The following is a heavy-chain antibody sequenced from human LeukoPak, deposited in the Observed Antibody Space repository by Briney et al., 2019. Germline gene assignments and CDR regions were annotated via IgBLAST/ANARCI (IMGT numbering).Heavy chain of an antibody. CDR2: IIPIFGTA. CDR1: GGTFSSYA. J-gene: IGHJ5*02. Sequence: ASVKVSCKASGGTFSSYAISWVRQAPGQGLEWRGGIIPIFGTANYAQKFQGRVTITTDESTSTAYMELSSLRSEDTAVYYCARDLASGSGSTWGQGTLVTVSS. CDR3: ARDLASGSGST. D-gene: IGHD3-10*01. V-gene: IGHV1-69*05.